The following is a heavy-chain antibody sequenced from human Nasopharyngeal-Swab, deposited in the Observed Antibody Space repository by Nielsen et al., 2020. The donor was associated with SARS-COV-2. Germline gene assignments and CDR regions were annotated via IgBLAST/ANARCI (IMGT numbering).Heavy chain of an antibody. V-gene: IGHV5-51*01. CDR3: ARGYSSGWYDY. J-gene: IGHJ4*02. CDR1: GYTFSNYW. CDR2: IYPGDSDT. D-gene: IGHD6-19*01. Sequence: EESLKISCQGSGYTFSNYWIGWVRQMPGKGLEWMGVIYPGDSDTRYNPSLQRQVTISVVKSISTAYLQWNSLQASDSAIYYCARGYSSGWYDYWGQGALVTVSS.